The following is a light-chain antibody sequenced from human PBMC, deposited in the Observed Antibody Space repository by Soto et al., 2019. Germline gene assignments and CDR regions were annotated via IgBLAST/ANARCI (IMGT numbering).Light chain of an antibody. CDR3: QQYNNWPPLT. CDR1: QSVSGN. J-gene: IGKJ4*01. V-gene: IGKV3-15*01. CDR2: GAS. Sequence: EIVMTQSPATLSVSPGERATLSCRASQSVSGNLAWYQQQPGQAPRLLIYGASTSATGIPARFSGRGSGTEFTLTISSLQSEDFAVYYCQQYNNWPPLTFGGGTKVEIK.